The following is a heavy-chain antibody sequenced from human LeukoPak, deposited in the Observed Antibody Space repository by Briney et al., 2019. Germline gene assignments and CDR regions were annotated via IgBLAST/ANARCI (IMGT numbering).Heavy chain of an antibody. CDR2: INPNSGGT. CDR1: GYTFTGYY. D-gene: IGHD5-18*01. J-gene: IGHJ6*03. V-gene: IGHV1-2*02. CDR3: ARVDTDAYYYYYYMDV. Sequence: ASVKVSCKASGYTFTGYYMHWVRQAPGQGLEWMGWINPNSGGTNYAQKFQGRVTMTRDTSISTAYMELSRLRSDDTAVYYCARVDTDAYYYYYYMDVWGKGTTVTISS.